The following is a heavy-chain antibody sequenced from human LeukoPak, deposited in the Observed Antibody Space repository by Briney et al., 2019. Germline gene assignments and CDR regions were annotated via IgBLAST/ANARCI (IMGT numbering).Heavy chain of an antibody. D-gene: IGHD1-26*01. CDR2: ISGSSYHI. CDR1: GFTFSTCS. V-gene: IGHV3-21*04. J-gene: IGHJ4*02. Sequence: PGGSLRLSCAASGFTFSTCSMKWVRQAPGKALEWVSSISGSSYHIYYADSVKGRFTISRDNSKNTLYLQVNSLRAEDTAVYYCAKGGKWDVTPFDYWGQGTLVTVSS. CDR3: AKGGKWDVTPFDY.